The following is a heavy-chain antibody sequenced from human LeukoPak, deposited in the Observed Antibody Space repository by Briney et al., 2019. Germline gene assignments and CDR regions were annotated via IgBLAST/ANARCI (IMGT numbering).Heavy chain of an antibody. CDR1: GYTFTSYD. CDR2: MNPNSGNT. CDR3: ARGYQGRITMVRGVKRYYYGMDV. Sequence: ASVKVSCKASGYTFTSYDINWVRQATGQGLEWMGWMNPNSGNTGYAQKFQGGVTMTRNTSISTAYMELSSLRSEDTAVYYCARGYQGRITMVRGVKRYYYGMDVWGQGTTVTVSS. J-gene: IGHJ6*02. V-gene: IGHV1-8*01. D-gene: IGHD3-10*01.